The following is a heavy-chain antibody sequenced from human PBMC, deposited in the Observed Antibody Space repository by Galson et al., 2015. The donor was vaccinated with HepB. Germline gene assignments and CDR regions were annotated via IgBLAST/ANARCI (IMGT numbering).Heavy chain of an antibody. Sequence: QSGAEVKKPGESLKISCQGSEYSFTTYWIGWVRQMPGKGLEWIGIIFPGDSYTRYSPSFQGQVTISADKSISTAYLQWNSLKASDTAIYYCARRTTVSRFDPWGQGTLVTVSS. V-gene: IGHV5-51*03. CDR3: ARRTTVSRFDP. CDR2: IFPGDSYT. D-gene: IGHD4-17*01. J-gene: IGHJ5*02. CDR1: EYSFTTYW.